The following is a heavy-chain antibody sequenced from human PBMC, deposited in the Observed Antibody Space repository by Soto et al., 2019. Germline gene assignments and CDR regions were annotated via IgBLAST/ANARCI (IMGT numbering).Heavy chain of an antibody. CDR1: GFTFSSYG. CDR3: AKDSAPHYDFENRYFQH. CDR2: ISYDGSNK. J-gene: IGHJ1*01. V-gene: IGHV3-30*18. Sequence: PGGSLRLSCAASGFTFSSYGMHWVRQAPGKGLEWVAVISYDGSNKYYADSVKGRFTISRDNSKNTLYLQMNSLRAEDTAVYYCAKDSAPHYDFENRYFQHWGQGTLVTVS. D-gene: IGHD3-3*01.